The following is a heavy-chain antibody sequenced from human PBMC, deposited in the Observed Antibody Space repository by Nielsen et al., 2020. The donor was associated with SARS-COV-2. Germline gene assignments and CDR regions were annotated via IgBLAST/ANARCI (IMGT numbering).Heavy chain of an antibody. J-gene: IGHJ4*02. CDR2: INAGNGNT. CDR1: GYTFTSYA. V-gene: IGHV1-3*01. CDR3: ASSGIAAAGTAS. D-gene: IGHD6-13*01. Sequence: ASVKVSCKASGYTFTSYAMHWARQAPGQRLEWMGWINAGNGNTKYSQKFQGRVTITRDTSASTAYMELGSLRSEDTAVYYCASSGIAAAGTASWGQGTLVTVSS.